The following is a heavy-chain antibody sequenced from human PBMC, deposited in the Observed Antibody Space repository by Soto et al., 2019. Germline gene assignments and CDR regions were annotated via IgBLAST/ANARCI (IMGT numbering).Heavy chain of an antibody. CDR2: IIPIFGKT. Sequence: QVQLVQSGAEVKKPGSSVKVSCKASGGTFSGNVISWVRQAPGQGLEWMGGIIPIFGKTHYAQKFLGRVTITADKSTSTAYMELSSLRSEDTAMYHCAMRPGYSSSDYWGQGTLVTVYS. CDR1: GGTFSGNV. CDR3: AMRPGYSSSDY. V-gene: IGHV1-69*06. J-gene: IGHJ4*02. D-gene: IGHD5-18*01.